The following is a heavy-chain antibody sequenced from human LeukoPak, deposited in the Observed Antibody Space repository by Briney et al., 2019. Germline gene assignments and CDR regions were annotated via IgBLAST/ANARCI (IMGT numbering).Heavy chain of an antibody. D-gene: IGHD3-22*01. J-gene: IGHJ4*02. Sequence: YDGSNKYYADSVKGRFTISRDNSKNTLYLQMNSLRAEDTAVYYCARDPRRYYYDSSGYPDYWGQGTLVTVSS. CDR2: YDGSNK. CDR3: ARDPRRYYYDSSGYPDY. V-gene: IGHV3-30-3*01.